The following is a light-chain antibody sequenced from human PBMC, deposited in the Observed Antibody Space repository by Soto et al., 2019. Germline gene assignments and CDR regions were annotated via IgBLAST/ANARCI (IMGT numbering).Light chain of an antibody. CDR3: SSYVSKNSLM. CDR1: SSDVETCKY. J-gene: IGLJ3*02. CDR2: DVT. V-gene: IGLV2-14*03. Sequence: QSALTQPASVSTSAGQSITISCTGTSSDVETCKYVSWYQQRAGKVPKLILYDVTDRPSGISPRFSGSKSGNTASLTISGLQPEDEADYYCSSYVSKNSLMFGGGTKLTVL.